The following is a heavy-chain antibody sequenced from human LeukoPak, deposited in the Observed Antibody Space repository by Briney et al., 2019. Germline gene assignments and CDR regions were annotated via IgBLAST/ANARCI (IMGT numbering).Heavy chain of an antibody. CDR1: GYSFTSYG. D-gene: IGHD6-19*01. Sequence: ASVKVSCQASGYSFTSYGITWVRQAPGQGLEWMGWINPNSGATNYPQKFQGRVTMTGDTSISTAYMELSSLRSDDTAVYYCARGEVDSSGWDCFHFWGQGTLVTVSS. CDR3: ARGEVDSSGWDCFHF. J-gene: IGHJ4*02. CDR2: INPNSGAT. V-gene: IGHV1-2*02.